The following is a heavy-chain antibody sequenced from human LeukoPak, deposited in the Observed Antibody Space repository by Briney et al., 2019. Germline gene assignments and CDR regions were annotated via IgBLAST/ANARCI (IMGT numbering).Heavy chain of an antibody. CDR2: ISSSSSYI. V-gene: IGHV3-21*05. CDR1: GFTFSSYS. D-gene: IGHD5-18*01. Sequence: GGSLRLSCAASGFTFSSYSMNWVRQAPGKGLEWVSYISSSSSYIYYADSVKGRFTISRDNAKNSLYLQMNSLRAEDTAVYYCARDWASGYNYGYSGYWGQGTLVTVSS. J-gene: IGHJ4*02. CDR3: ARDWASGYNYGYSGY.